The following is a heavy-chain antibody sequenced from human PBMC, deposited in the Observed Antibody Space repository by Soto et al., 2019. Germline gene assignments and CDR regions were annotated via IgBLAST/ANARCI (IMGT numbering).Heavy chain of an antibody. CDR1: GFTFSSYA. V-gene: IGHV3-23*01. Sequence: GGSLRLSCSASGFTFSSYAMSWVRQAPGKWLEWVSAISGSGGSTYYADSVKGRFTISRDNSKNTLYLQMNSLRAEDTAVYYCAKDRPYYDSSGYYSARNFDYWGQGTLVTVSS. J-gene: IGHJ4*02. CDR2: ISGSGGST. CDR3: AKDRPYYDSSGYYSARNFDY. D-gene: IGHD3-22*01.